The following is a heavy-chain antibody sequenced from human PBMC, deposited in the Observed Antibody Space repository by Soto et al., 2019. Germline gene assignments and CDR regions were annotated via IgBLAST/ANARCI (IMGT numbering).Heavy chain of an antibody. CDR3: AHRRVWSSDWYDWFDP. V-gene: IGHV2-5*02. Sequence: GPTLVNPTQTLTLTCTFSGFSLTTVGVRVGWIRQPPGMALEWLAIISWDDDKHYSPSLSNTLTITKDSSKNQVVLIMTNMESVDTGTYYCAHRRVWSSDWYDWFDPWGQGMLVTVSS. D-gene: IGHD6-19*01. CDR2: ISWDDDK. CDR1: GFSLTTVGVR. J-gene: IGHJ5*02.